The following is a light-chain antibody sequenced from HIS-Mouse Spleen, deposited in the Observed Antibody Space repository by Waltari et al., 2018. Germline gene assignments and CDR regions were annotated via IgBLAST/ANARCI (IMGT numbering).Light chain of an antibody. J-gene: IGLJ2*01. CDR2: DVS. CDR3: CSYAGSYTLV. Sequence: QSALTQPRSVSGSPGQSVTISCPGTSSYVGGYNYVSWYQQNPGKAPKLMIYDVSKRPSGVPDRFSGSKSGNTASLTISGLQAEDEADYYCCSYAGSYTLVFGGGTKLTVL. V-gene: IGLV2-11*01. CDR1: SSYVGGYNY.